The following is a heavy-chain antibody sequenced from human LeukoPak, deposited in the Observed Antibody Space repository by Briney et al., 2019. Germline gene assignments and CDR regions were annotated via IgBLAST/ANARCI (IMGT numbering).Heavy chain of an antibody. CDR3: ARGRWTATETTYYLDY. J-gene: IGHJ4*02. D-gene: IGHD4-17*01. V-gene: IGHV1-3*01. CDR1: GYSFSDYA. CDR2: INAGNGRT. Sequence: ASVKVSCKASGYSFSDYAVQWVRQAPGQRLEWMGWINAGNGRTEYSQNFQGRATITRDRSASTAYMELSSLRSEDTSIYYCARGRWTATETTYYLDYWGQGTLVTVSS.